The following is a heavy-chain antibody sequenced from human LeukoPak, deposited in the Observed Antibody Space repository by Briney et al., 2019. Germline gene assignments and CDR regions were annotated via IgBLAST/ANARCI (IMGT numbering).Heavy chain of an antibody. Sequence: ASVKVSCKASGYTFTSYAMHWVRQAPGQRLEWMGWVNAGNGNTKYSQKFQGRVTITRDTSASTAYMELSSLRSEDTAVYYCARGLPVAVPFDYWGQGTLVTVSS. CDR1: GYTFTSYA. CDR2: VNAGNGNT. D-gene: IGHD6-19*01. CDR3: ARGLPVAVPFDY. J-gene: IGHJ4*02. V-gene: IGHV1-3*01.